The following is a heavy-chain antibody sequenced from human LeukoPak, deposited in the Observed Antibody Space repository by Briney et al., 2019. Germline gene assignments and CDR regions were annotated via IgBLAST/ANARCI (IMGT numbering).Heavy chain of an antibody. CDR2: ISAYNGNT. J-gene: IGHJ5*02. Sequence: ASVKVSCTASGYTFTSYGISWVRQAPGQGLEWMGWISAYNGNTNYAQELQGRVTMTTDTSTSTAYMELRSLRSDDTAVYYCARDRKAYSSGWYLGWFDPWGQGTLVTVSS. D-gene: IGHD6-19*01. CDR1: GYTFTSYG. CDR3: ARDRKAYSSGWYLGWFDP. V-gene: IGHV1-18*01.